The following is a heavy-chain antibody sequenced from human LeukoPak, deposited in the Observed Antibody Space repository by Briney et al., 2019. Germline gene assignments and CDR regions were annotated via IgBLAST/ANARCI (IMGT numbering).Heavy chain of an antibody. Sequence: PGRSLRLSCAASGFTFSSYGMHWVRQAPGKGLEWVAVISYDGSNKYYADSVKGRFTISRDNSKNTLYLQMNSLRAEDTAVYYCARCGILTGYSNFDYWGQGTLVTVSS. J-gene: IGHJ4*02. CDR1: GFTFSSYG. CDR3: ARCGILTGYSNFDY. D-gene: IGHD3-9*01. V-gene: IGHV3-30*03. CDR2: ISYDGSNK.